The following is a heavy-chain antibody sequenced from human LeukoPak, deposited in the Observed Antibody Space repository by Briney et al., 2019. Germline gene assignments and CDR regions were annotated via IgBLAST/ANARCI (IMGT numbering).Heavy chain of an antibody. CDR2: IKSKGNGETI. Sequence: GGSLRLSCAASGFTFTNAWMSWVGQAPGKSREGWGRIKSKGNGETIANAPPVQSRFTMSRDDSKATLYLQMNSLKAEDTAVYYCTTDLGLTMIRGVIAYWGQGDLVTVSS. CDR1: GFTFTNAW. D-gene: IGHD3-10*01. V-gene: IGHV3-15*01. CDR3: TTDLGLTMIRGVIAY. J-gene: IGHJ4*02.